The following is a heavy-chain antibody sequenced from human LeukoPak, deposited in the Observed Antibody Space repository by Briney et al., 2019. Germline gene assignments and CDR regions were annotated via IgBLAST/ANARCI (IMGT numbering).Heavy chain of an antibody. V-gene: IGHV4-34*01. J-gene: IGHJ6*02. CDR1: GGSFSGYY. Sequence: PSETLSLTCAVYGGSFSGYYWSWIRQPPGKGLEWIGEINHSGSTNYNPSLKSRVTISVDTSKNQFSLKPSSVTAADTAVYYCARGAVAGDYYYYYGMDVWGQGTTVTVSS. D-gene: IGHD6-19*01. CDR2: INHSGST. CDR3: ARGAVAGDYYYYYGMDV.